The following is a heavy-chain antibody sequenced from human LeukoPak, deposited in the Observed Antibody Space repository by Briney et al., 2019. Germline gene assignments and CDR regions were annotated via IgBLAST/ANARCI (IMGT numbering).Heavy chain of an antibody. CDR3: ARFDYVWGSYRLDY. D-gene: IGHD3-16*02. J-gene: IGHJ4*02. V-gene: IGHV4-34*01. CDR1: GGSFSGYY. Sequence: SETLSLTCAVYGGSFSGYYWSWIRQPPGKGPEWIGEINHSGITDYNPSLKSRVTISVDTSKNQFSLKLSSVTAADTAVYYCARFDYVWGSYRLDYWGQGTLVIVSS. CDR2: INHSGIT.